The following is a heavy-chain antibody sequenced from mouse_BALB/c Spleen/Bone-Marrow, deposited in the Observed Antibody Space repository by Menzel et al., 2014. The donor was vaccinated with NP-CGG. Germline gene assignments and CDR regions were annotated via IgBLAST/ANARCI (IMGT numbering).Heavy chain of an antibody. V-gene: IGHV14-3*02. CDR1: GFNIKDTY. CDR2: IDPANGNT. J-gene: IGHJ4*01. Sequence: VQLKDSGAELVKPGASVKLSCTASGFNIKDTYMHWVKQRPEQGLEWIGRIDPANGNTKYDPKFQGKAIITADTSSNTAYLQLSSLTSEDTAVYYCARWEYYAMDYWGQGTSVTVSS. D-gene: IGHD4-1*01. CDR3: ARWEYYAMDY.